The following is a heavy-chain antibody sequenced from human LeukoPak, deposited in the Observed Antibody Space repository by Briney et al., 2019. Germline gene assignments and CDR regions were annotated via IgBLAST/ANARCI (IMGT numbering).Heavy chain of an antibody. V-gene: IGHV1-69*13. Sequence: GASVKVSCKASGGTFSSYAISWVRQAPGQGLEWIGGIIPIFGTANYAQKFQGRVTIIADESTSTAYMELSSVRSENTAVYYCARATMVRGVIYSFDPWGQGTLVTVSS. CDR2: IIPIFGTA. CDR3: ARATMVRGVIYSFDP. D-gene: IGHD3-10*01. J-gene: IGHJ5*02. CDR1: GGTFSSYA.